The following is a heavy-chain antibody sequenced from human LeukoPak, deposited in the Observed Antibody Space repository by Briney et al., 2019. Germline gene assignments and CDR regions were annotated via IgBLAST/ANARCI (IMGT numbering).Heavy chain of an antibody. D-gene: IGHD1-26*01. Sequence: GGSLRLSCAASGFTFSSYWTHWVRQAPGKGLVWVSRNKNDGRSPSYADSVKGRFTISSDNAKNTVYLQIDSLGAEDTAVYYCARDPHGGSGSDPHDAFDIWGQGTMVTVSS. CDR3: ARDPHGGSGSDPHDAFDI. V-gene: IGHV3-74*01. CDR1: GFTFSSYW. J-gene: IGHJ3*02. CDR2: NKNDGRSP.